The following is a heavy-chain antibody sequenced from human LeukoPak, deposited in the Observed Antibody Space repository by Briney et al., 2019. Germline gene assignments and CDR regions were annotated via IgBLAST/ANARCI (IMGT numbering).Heavy chain of an antibody. CDR1: GGSIGSGDYY. V-gene: IGHV4-30-4*08. J-gene: IGHJ5*02. Sequence: SETLSLTCTVSGGSIGSGDYYWSWIRQPPGKGLEWIGYIYYTGSTYCNPSLKSRVTISVDTSKNQFSLKLSSVTAADTAVYYCARDHCSNNSCYHWFDPWGQGTLVTVSS. CDR2: IYYTGST. CDR3: ARDHCSNNSCYHWFDP. D-gene: IGHD2-2*01.